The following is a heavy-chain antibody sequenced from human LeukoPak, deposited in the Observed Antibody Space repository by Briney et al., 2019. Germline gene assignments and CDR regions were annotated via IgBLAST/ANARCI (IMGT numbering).Heavy chain of an antibody. Sequence: SQTLSLTCTVSGGSISSDGYYWTWIRQPPGRGLEWIGHIYRSGSTSYNPSLKSRVTVSVDRSKNQFSLNLSSVTAADTAVYYCARGWIYGPETAAGYYYYMDVWGKGTTVTVSS. CDR2: IYRSGST. CDR3: ARGWIYGPETAAGYYYYMDV. V-gene: IGHV4-30-2*01. J-gene: IGHJ6*03. CDR1: GGSISSDGYY. D-gene: IGHD3-10*01.